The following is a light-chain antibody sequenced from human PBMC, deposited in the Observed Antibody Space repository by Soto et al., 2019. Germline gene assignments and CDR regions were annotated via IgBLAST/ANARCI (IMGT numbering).Light chain of an antibody. J-gene: IGLJ3*02. CDR3: QTWGTGIHWV. V-gene: IGLV4-69*01. Sequence: QLVLTQSPSASASLGASVKLTCTLSSGHSSYAIAWHQQQPEKGPRYLMKLNSDGSHSKGDGIPDRFSGSSSGAERYLTIYSLQSEDEADYYCQTWGTGIHWVFGGGTKLTVL. CDR2: LNSDGSH. CDR1: SGHSSYA.